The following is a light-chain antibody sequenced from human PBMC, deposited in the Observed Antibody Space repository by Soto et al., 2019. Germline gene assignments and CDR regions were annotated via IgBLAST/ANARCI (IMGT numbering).Light chain of an antibody. J-gene: IGKJ2*01. Sequence: EIVMTQSPATLSVSPGERATLSCRASQSVSSNLAWYQQKPGQAPRLLIYGASTRATGIPARFSGSGSGTQFTLTISSPQSEDLTVYYCQKYHNWQYTFGQGTKLEIK. V-gene: IGKV3-15*01. CDR2: GAS. CDR1: QSVSSN. CDR3: QKYHNWQYT.